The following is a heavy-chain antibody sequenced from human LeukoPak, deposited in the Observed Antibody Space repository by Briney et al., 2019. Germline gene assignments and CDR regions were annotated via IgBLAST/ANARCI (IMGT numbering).Heavy chain of an antibody. J-gene: IGHJ4*02. CDR2: INWNGGST. CDR1: GFTFDDYG. Sequence: GGSLRLSCAASGFTFDDYGMSWVRQAPGKGLEWVSGINWNGGSTGYADSVKGRFTISRDNSKNTLYLQMNSLRAEDTAVYYCAREGAPSYYFDYWGQGTLVTVSS. CDR3: AREGAPSYYFDY. D-gene: IGHD3-10*01. V-gene: IGHV3-20*04.